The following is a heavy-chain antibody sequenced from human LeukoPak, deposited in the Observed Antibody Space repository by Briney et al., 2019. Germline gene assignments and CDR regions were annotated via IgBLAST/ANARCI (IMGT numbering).Heavy chain of an antibody. CDR3: ARHPVAVTPGANFDY. Sequence: SETLSLTCTVSGGSISSTGYYWGYIRQPPGKGLEWIGSIYYSGSTYYNPSLKSRVTISVHTSKNQFSLNLTSVTAGDTAVYYCARHPVAVTPGANFDYWGQGTLVTVSS. D-gene: IGHD6-19*01. V-gene: IGHV4-39*01. J-gene: IGHJ4*02. CDR1: GGSISSTGYY. CDR2: IYYSGST.